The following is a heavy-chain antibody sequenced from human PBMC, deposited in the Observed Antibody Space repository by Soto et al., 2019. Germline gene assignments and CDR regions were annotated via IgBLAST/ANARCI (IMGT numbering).Heavy chain of an antibody. CDR3: AREFGTYTD. CDR1: GYTFTSDD. V-gene: IGHV1-8*01. D-gene: IGHD3-16*01. J-gene: IGHJ4*02. CDR2: MNPNSGNT. Sequence: QVQLVQSGAEVKKPGDSVKVSCKASGYTFTSDDINWVRQATGQGLEWMGWMNPNSGNTGYAQKFQGRLTMTRDTPISKDYMELSSLISEDTAVYYCAREFGTYTDWGQGTLVTVYS.